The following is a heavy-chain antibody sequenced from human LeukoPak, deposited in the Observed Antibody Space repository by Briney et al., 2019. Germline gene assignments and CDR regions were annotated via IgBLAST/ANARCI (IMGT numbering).Heavy chain of an antibody. CDR3: ARGVVTTSPIDY. J-gene: IGHJ4*02. D-gene: IGHD3-22*01. CDR2: IYHSGSA. V-gene: IGHV4-30-2*01. CDR1: GASTSSNGYY. Sequence: SQTLSLTCTVSGASTSSNGYYWNWIRQPPGKGLEWIGYIYHSGSAFYNPSLKSRVTISVDRSKNQFSLNLTSVTAADTAVYYCARGVVTTSPIDYWGQGVLVTVSS.